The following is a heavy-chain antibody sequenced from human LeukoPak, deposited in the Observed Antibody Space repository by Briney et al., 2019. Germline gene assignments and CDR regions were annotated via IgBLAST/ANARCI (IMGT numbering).Heavy chain of an antibody. CDR1: GFTFSSYA. V-gene: IGHV3-64*01. D-gene: IGHD6-19*01. J-gene: IGHJ3*02. CDR3: ARAGQWLVRSAFDI. CDR2: ISSNGGST. Sequence: GGSLRLSCAASGFTFSSYAMHWVRQAPGKGLEYVSAISSNGGSTYYANSVKGRFTISRDNSKNTLYLQMGSLRAEDMAVYYCARAGQWLVRSAFDIWGQGTMVTVSS.